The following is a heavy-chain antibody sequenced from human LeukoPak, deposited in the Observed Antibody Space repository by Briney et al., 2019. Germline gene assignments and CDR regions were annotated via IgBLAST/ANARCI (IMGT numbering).Heavy chain of an antibody. CDR1: GYTFTGYY. Sequence: RASVKVSCKASGYTFTGYYIHWVRQAPGQGLEWMGWINPNNDGTNYAQKFQGRVTMTRDTSISTAYMELSRLRSDDTAVYYCARDRQQLVSYDAFDIWGQGTMVTVSS. CDR2: INPNNDGT. CDR3: ARDRQQLVSYDAFDI. D-gene: IGHD6-13*01. V-gene: IGHV1-2*02. J-gene: IGHJ3*02.